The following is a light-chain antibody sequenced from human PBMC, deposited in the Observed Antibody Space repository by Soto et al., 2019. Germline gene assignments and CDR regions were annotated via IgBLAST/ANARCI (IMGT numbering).Light chain of an antibody. CDR1: QSVSSY. J-gene: IGKJ1*01. Sequence: EIVLTQSPATLSLSPGERATLSCRASQSVSSYFAWYQQKPGQAPRLLIYDASSRATGIPARFSGSGSGTDFTLTISRLEPEDFAVYYCQQCSSLPGTFGQGTKVDI. CDR2: DAS. V-gene: IGKV3-11*01. CDR3: QQCSSLPGT.